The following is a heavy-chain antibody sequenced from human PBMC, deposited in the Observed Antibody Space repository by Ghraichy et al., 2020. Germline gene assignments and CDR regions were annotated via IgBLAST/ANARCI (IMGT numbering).Heavy chain of an antibody. V-gene: IGHV4-59*01. CDR3: SRQHPQYYYYYGVDV. CDR1: GFSISSYY. J-gene: IGHJ6*02. Sequence: SETLSLTCTVSGFSISSYYLSWIRQPPGKGLEWIGYIYSSGSTNYNPSLKSRVTISVDTSKNQFSLKLTTVTAADTAVSYCSRQHPQYYYYYGVDVWGQATTVTVSS. CDR2: IYSSGST.